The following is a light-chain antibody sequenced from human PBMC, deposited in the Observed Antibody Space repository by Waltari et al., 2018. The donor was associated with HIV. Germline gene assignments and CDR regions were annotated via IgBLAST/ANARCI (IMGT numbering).Light chain of an antibody. V-gene: IGKV3-20*01. CDR3: QQYGSSPRT. CDR1: QSVSSSY. CDR2: GAS. J-gene: IGKJ1*01. Sequence: EIVLTQSPGTLSLSPGERATLSCRASQSVSSSYLAWFQQKPGQAPRLLIYGASSRATGIPDRFSGSGSGTDSTLTISRLEPEDFAAYYCQQYGSSPRTFGQGTKVEIK.